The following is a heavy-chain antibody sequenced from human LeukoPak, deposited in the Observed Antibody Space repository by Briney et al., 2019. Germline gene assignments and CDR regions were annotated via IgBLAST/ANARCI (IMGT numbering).Heavy chain of an antibody. CDR3: ARDWYYYGSGLYYYYYGMDV. J-gene: IGHJ6*02. Sequence: ASVKVSCKASGYTFTSYAMNWVRQAPGQGLEWMGWINTNTGNPTYAQGFTGRFVFSLDTSVSTAYLQISSLKAEDTAVYYCARDWYYYGSGLYYYYYGMDVWGQGTTVTVSS. D-gene: IGHD3-10*01. CDR2: INTNTGNP. CDR1: GYTFTSYA. V-gene: IGHV7-4-1*02.